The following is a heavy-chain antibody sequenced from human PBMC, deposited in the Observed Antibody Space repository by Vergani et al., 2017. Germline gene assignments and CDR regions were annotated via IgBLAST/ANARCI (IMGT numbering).Heavy chain of an antibody. CDR3: ARDPGFVPGPGNYYGMDV. V-gene: IGHV1-18*01. J-gene: IGHJ6*02. D-gene: IGHD3-10*01. Sequence: QVQLVQSGAEVKKPGASVKVSCKASGYTFTSYGISWVRQAPGQGLEWMGWISAYNGNTNYAQKLQGRVTMTTDTATSTGYMGLRSLRSDDTAVYYCARDPGFVPGPGNYYGMDVWGQGTTVTVSS. CDR2: ISAYNGNT. CDR1: GYTFTSYG.